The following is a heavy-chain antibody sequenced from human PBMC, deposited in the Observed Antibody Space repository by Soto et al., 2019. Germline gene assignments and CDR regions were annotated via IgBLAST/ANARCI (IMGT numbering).Heavy chain of an antibody. Sequence: RGESLKISCKGSGYSFTSYWIGWVRQMPGKGLEWMGIIYPGDSDTRYSPSFQGQVTISADKSIGTAYLQWSSLKASDTAMYYCARLGQWLVHYYGMDVWGQGTTVTVSS. D-gene: IGHD6-19*01. J-gene: IGHJ6*02. V-gene: IGHV5-51*01. CDR3: ARLGQWLVHYYGMDV. CDR2: IYPGDSDT. CDR1: GYSFTSYW.